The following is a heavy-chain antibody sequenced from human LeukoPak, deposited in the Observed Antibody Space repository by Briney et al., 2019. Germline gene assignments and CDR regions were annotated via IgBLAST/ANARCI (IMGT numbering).Heavy chain of an antibody. V-gene: IGHV1-2*02. CDR1: GYTFTGYY. Sequence: GASVKVSCKASGYTFTGYYMHWVRQAPGQGLEWMGWINPNSGGTNYAQKFQGRVTMTRDTSISTAYMELSRLRSDDTAVYYCARDSSFRYYYYYYMDVWGKGTTVTVSS. J-gene: IGHJ6*03. D-gene: IGHD2-21*01. CDR2: INPNSGGT. CDR3: ARDSSFRYYYYYYMDV.